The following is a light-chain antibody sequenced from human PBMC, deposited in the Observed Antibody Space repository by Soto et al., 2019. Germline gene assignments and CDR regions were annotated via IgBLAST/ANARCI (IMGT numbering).Light chain of an antibody. CDR2: GVY. V-gene: IGKV3-20*01. J-gene: IGKJ1*01. CDR3: RQYGSSPQT. Sequence: FVLTQSPGTLSLSPGERATLSCRASQSITRSYLAWYQQKPGRAPTILIHGVYIRATGIPNRFTGSWSGTDFTLTISRLEPEHFAIYYCRQYGSSPQTFGQGTKVDIK. CDR1: QSITRSY.